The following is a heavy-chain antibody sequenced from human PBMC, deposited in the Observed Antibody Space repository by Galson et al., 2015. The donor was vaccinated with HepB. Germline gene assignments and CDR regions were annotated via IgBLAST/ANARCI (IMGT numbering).Heavy chain of an antibody. V-gene: IGHV3-23*01. Sequence: SLRLSCAASGFTFSSYAMSWVRQAPGKGLEWVSAISGSGGSTYYADSVKGRFTISRDNSKNTLYLQMNSLRAEDTAVYYCTRVGGATDDILTGYLQHYYMDVWGKGTTVTVSS. CDR1: GFTFSSYA. CDR2: ISGSGGST. CDR3: TRVGGATDDILTGYLQHYYMDV. D-gene: IGHD3-9*01. J-gene: IGHJ6*03.